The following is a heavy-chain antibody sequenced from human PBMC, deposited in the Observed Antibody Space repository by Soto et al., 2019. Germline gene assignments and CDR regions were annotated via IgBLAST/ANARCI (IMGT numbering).Heavy chain of an antibody. V-gene: IGHV1-3*01. CDR1: GYTFTRYA. Sequence: QVQLVQSGAEVKKPGASVKVSCKASGYTFTRYALHWVRQAPGQRLEWMGWINAGKGNTRYSQKFQGRVAITRDTSASTAYMELSSLKSEDTAVYYCARDEDVWGQGTLVTASS. J-gene: IGHJ4*02. CDR2: INAGKGNT. D-gene: IGHD3-16*01. CDR3: ARDEDV.